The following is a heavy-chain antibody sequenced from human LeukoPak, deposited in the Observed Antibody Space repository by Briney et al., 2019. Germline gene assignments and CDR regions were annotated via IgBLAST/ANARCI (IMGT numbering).Heavy chain of an antibody. J-gene: IGHJ5*02. D-gene: IGHD3-22*01. CDR3: AKDFDSSGYYDWFDP. CDR2: ISGSGGST. CDR1: GFTFSSYA. Sequence: GGSLRLSCAASGFTFSSYAMSWVRQAPGKGLEWVSAISGSGGSTYYADSVKGRFTTSRDNSKNTLYLQMNSLRAEDTAVYYCAKDFDSSGYYDWFDPWGQGTLVTVSS. V-gene: IGHV3-23*01.